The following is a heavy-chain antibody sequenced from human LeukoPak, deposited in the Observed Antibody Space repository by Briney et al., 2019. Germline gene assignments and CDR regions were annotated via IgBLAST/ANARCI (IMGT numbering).Heavy chain of an antibody. J-gene: IGHJ4*02. D-gene: IGHD3-22*01. CDR3: AARGPYPYYYDSSGYQRFDY. CDR1: GYTFTGYY. V-gene: IGHV1-2*02. CDR2: INPNSGGT. Sequence: ASVKVSCKASGYTFTGYYMHWVRQAPGQGLEWMGWINPNSGGTNYAQKFQGRVTMTRDTSISTAYMELSRLRSDDTAVYHCAARGPYPYYYDSSGYQRFDYWGQGTLVTVSS.